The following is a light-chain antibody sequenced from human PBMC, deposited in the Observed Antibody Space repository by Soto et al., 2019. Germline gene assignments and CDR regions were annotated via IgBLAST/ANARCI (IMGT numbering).Light chain of an antibody. V-gene: IGKV1-5*03. Sequence: DIQMTQSPSTRSASVGDRVTITCRASQVISRWLAWYQQKPGKAPNLLIYKASSLESGVPSRFSGSGSGTEFTLTISSLQPDDFVTYYCQQYNTYPWTFGQGTKVDIK. CDR2: KAS. J-gene: IGKJ1*01. CDR3: QQYNTYPWT. CDR1: QVISRW.